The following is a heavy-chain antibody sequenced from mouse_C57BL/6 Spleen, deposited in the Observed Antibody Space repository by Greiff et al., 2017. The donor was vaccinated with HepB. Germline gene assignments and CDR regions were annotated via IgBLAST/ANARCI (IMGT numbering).Heavy chain of an antibody. CDR2: IHPNSGST. CDR1: GYTFTSYW. Sequence: QVQLQQPGAELVKPGASVKLSCKASGYTFTSYWMHWVKQRPGQGLEWIGMIHPNSGSTNYNEKFKSKATLTVDKSSSTAYMQLSSLTSEDSAVYYCARCDYDASWFAYWGQGTLVTVSA. CDR3: ARCDYDASWFAY. J-gene: IGHJ3*01. D-gene: IGHD2-4*01. V-gene: IGHV1-64*01.